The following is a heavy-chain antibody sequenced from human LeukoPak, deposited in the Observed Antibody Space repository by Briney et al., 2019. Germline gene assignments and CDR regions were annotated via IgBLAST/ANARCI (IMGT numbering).Heavy chain of an antibody. V-gene: IGHV4-4*07. Sequence: SETLSLTCTVSGGSISNYYWIWTRQPGEKGLDWIGYIYSTGSTDYNPPLKSRVSMSVDTSKNQFSLNLYSLTAADTAVYYCAAITVLRGVIITDAFDIWGQGTMVTVSS. CDR1: GGSISNYY. D-gene: IGHD3-10*01. CDR2: IYSTGST. J-gene: IGHJ3*02. CDR3: AAITVLRGVIITDAFDI.